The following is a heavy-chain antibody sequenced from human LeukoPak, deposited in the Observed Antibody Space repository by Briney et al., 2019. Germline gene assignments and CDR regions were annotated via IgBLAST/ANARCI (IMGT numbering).Heavy chain of an antibody. V-gene: IGHV3-30*02. D-gene: IGHD3-3*01. CDR1: GFTFSSYG. J-gene: IGHJ4*02. CDR2: IRYDGSNK. Sequence: GGSLRLSCAASGFTFSSYGMHWVRQAPGKRLEWVAFIRYDGSNKYYADSVKGRFTISRDNSKNTLYLQMNSLRAEDTAVYYCAKGSDDFWSNFDYWGQGTLVTVSS. CDR3: AKGSDDFWSNFDY.